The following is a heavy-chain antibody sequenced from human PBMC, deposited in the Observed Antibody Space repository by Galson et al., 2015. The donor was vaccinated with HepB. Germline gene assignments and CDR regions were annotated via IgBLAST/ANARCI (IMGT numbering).Heavy chain of an antibody. Sequence: SLRLSCAGSGFTFNGYGLHWVRQAPGKGLMWVSRINRDGSTTSYADSVKGRFTVSRDTNTLYLEMSSLRAEDTAVYYCAREQVDYNYYGLDVWGQGTTVTVSS. CDR2: INRDGSTT. CDR3: AREQVDYNYYGLDV. V-gene: IGHV3-74*01. CDR1: GFTFNGYG. J-gene: IGHJ6*02.